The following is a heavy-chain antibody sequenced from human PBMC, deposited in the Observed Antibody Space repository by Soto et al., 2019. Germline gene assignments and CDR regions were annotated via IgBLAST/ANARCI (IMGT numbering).Heavy chain of an antibody. V-gene: IGHV1-3*01. D-gene: IGHD3-10*01. Sequence: QVPLVQSGAEVMRPGASVKVSCKASGYTFTGYAVHWVRQAPGQGLEWMGWINAANGNTEYFERFRGRVTITRDISGSTVHMDLTGLTSEDTAVYYCARRFMSAGWLDPWGQGTLVTVSS. CDR3: ARRFMSAGWLDP. CDR1: GYTFTGYA. J-gene: IGHJ5*02. CDR2: INAANGNT.